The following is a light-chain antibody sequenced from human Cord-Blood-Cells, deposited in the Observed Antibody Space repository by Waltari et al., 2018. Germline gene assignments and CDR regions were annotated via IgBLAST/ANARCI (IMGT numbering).Light chain of an antibody. CDR2: KAS. CDR1: KSISSW. Sequence: DIQMTPSPSTLSASVGDRVTITCRDSKSISSWLAWYQQKPGKAPKPLIYKASSLESGVPSRFSGSGSGTEFTLTISSLQPDDFATYYCQQYNSYRTFGQGTKVEIK. J-gene: IGKJ1*01. CDR3: QQYNSYRT. V-gene: IGKV1-5*03.